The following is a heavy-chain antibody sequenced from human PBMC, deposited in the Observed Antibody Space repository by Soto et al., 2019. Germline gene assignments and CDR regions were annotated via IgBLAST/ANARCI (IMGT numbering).Heavy chain of an antibody. CDR2: IDQSGST. Sequence: PSETLSLTCAVYGGSXSIYYWAWILQSPGKGLEWIGEIDQSGSTNYNPSLKSRVTISVDTSKNQFSLKLSSVTAADTAVYYCTRGDFGLAIYPRWGQGTLVTVSS. J-gene: IGHJ4*02. CDR3: TRGDFGLAIYPR. D-gene: IGHD3-3*01. V-gene: IGHV4-34*01. CDR1: GGSXSIYY.